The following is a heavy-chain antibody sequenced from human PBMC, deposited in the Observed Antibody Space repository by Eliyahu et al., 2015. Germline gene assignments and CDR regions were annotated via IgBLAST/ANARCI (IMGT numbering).Heavy chain of an antibody. D-gene: IGHD3-3*01. CDR3: ARNREWSTFDI. CDR1: FSRSW. CDR2: IKHDGSEK. J-gene: IGHJ3*02. Sequence: FSRSWMTWVRQSPGKGLEWVAEIKHDGSEKTYVGSVKGRFTISRDNAQNSLYLQMNSLRAEDTAVYYCARNREWSTFDIWGQGTMVTVSS. V-gene: IGHV3-7*01.